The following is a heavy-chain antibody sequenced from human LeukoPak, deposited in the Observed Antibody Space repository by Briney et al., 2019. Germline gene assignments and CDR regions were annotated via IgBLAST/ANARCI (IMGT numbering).Heavy chain of an antibody. D-gene: IGHD3-3*01. CDR1: GGSIRSSSYY. J-gene: IGHJ5*02. Sequence: PSETLSLTCTVSGGSIRSSSYYWGWIRQPPGKGLEWIGSIYYSGSTYYNPSLKSRVTISVDTPKNQFSLNLTSATAPDTAVYYCAQVHCYDFWSGRRGWFDPWGQGTLVTVSS. V-gene: IGHV4-39*01. CDR2: IYYSGST. CDR3: AQVHCYDFWSGRRGWFDP.